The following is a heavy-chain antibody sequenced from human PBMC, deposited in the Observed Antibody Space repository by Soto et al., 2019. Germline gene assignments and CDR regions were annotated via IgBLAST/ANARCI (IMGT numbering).Heavy chain of an antibody. Sequence: QVQLVQSGAEVKKPGASVKVSCKASGYTFTNYAIHWVRQAPGQRLEWMGWINAGSGNTKYSQRFEGRVCITRDTSASTAYMEVSSLTSEDTAVYYCACEQQLATFQHWGQGTLVTVSS. D-gene: IGHD6-13*01. V-gene: IGHV1-3*01. J-gene: IGHJ1*01. CDR3: ACEQQLATFQH. CDR1: GYTFTNYA. CDR2: INAGSGNT.